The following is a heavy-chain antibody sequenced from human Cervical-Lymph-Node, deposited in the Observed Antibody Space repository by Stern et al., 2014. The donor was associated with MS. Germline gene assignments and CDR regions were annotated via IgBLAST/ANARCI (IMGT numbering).Heavy chain of an antibody. V-gene: IGHV4-39*01. D-gene: IGHD1-26*01. CDR3: ARHDSVPRPSQLYSARDRGPGYFDY. J-gene: IGHJ4*02. CDR1: GGSISSSPYY. Sequence: QLVESGPGLVKPSETLSLTCTVSGGSISSSPYYWAWIRQPPGKGLEWIGNIYYSGFIYYNPSLKSRVTISVDTSKNQFSLKLSSVTAADTAVYYCARHDSVPRPSQLYSARDRGPGYFDYWGQGTLVTVSS. CDR2: IYYSGFI.